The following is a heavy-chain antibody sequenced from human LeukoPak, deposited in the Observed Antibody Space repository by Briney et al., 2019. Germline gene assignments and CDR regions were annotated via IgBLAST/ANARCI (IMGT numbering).Heavy chain of an antibody. CDR2: INPNSGGT. CDR1: GYTFTGYY. Sequence: GAPVKVSCKASGYTFTGYYMHWVRQAPRQGLEWMGWINPNSGGTNYAQKFQGRVTMTRDTSISTAYMELSRLRSDDTAVYYCATPESGYSSGWFDYWGQGTLVTVSS. J-gene: IGHJ4*02. CDR3: ATPESGYSSGWFDY. V-gene: IGHV1-2*02. D-gene: IGHD6-19*01.